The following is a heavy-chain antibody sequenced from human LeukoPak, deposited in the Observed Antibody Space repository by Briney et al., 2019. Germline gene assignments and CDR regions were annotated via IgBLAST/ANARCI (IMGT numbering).Heavy chain of an antibody. CDR2: ISYDGSNK. Sequence: GGSLRLSCAASGFTFSSYGMHWVRQAPGKGLEWVAVISYDGSNKYYADSVKGRFTISRDNAKNSLYLQMNSLRAEDTALYHCARETSSSWYGYYYYYMDVWGKGTTVTISS. V-gene: IGHV3-30*03. CDR1: GFTFSSYG. J-gene: IGHJ6*03. CDR3: ARETSSSWYGYYYYYMDV. D-gene: IGHD6-13*01.